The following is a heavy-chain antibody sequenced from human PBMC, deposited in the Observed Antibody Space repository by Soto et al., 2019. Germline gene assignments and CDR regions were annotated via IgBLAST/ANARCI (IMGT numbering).Heavy chain of an antibody. V-gene: IGHV5-51*01. CDR2: IYPGDSDA. D-gene: IGHD3-16*01. CDR3: PRPRMAPRIYYAIDV. CDR1: GYSFTSYW. Sequence: GESLRISCKGSGYSFTSYWIGGVRQMPGKGLEWMGIIYPGDSDARYSPSFQGQVTISADKSISTAYLQWSSLKASDTATYYCPRPRMAPRIYYAIDVWGKATTVTLSS. J-gene: IGHJ6*04.